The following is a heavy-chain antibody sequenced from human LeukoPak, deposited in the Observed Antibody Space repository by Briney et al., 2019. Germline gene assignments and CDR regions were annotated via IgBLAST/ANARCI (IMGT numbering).Heavy chain of an antibody. CDR2: TYTSGST. CDR3: ARGIVENCLDY. V-gene: IGHV4-61*02. CDR1: GGSISSGSYY. Sequence: SETLSLTCTVSGGSISSGSYYWSWIRQPAGKGLEWIGRTYTSGSTNYNPSLKSRVTISVDTSKNQFSLKLSSVTAADTAVYYCARGIVENCLDYWGQGTLVTVSS. J-gene: IGHJ4*02. D-gene: IGHD2-21*01.